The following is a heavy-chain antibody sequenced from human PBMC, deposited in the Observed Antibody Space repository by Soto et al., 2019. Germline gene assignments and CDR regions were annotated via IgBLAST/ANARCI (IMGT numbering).Heavy chain of an antibody. J-gene: IGHJ6*02. CDR2: IWYDGSNK. V-gene: IGHV3-33*01. Sequence: PAGSLRLSCAASGFTFSSYAMHWFREAPGKGLEWVAVIWYDGSNKYYADSVKGRFTISRDNSKNTLYLQMNSLRAEDTAVYYCARDKVRYYDLWSGLGYRIDVWGQATTVTV. CDR1: GFTFSSYA. D-gene: IGHD3-3*01. CDR3: ARDKVRYYDLWSGLGYRIDV.